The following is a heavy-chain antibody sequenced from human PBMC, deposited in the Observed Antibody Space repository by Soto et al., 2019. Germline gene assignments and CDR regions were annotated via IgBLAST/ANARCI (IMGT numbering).Heavy chain of an antibody. D-gene: IGHD2-8*01. J-gene: IGHJ6*02. CDR2: ISSSSSYI. V-gene: IGHV3-21*02. CDR1: GFTFSSYS. Sequence: VQLVESGGGLVKPGGSLRLSCAASGFTFSSYSMNWVRQAPGKGLEWVSSISSSSSYIYYADSVKGRFTISRDNAKNSLYLQMNSLRAEDTAVYYCARHGRVYAIHYYYYGMDVWGQGTTVTVSS. CDR3: ARHGRVYAIHYYYYGMDV.